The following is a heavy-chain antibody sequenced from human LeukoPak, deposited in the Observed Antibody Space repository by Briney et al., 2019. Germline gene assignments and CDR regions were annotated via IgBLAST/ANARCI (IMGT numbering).Heavy chain of an antibody. Sequence: ASVKVSCKASGGTFSTYALSWVRQAPGQGLEWMGGIISILGTAKYAQKFQGRVTMTEDTSTDTAYMELSSLRSEDTAVYYCATPPFGVVNPYYFDYWGQGTLVTVSS. D-gene: IGHD3-3*01. J-gene: IGHJ4*02. CDR1: GGTFSTYA. V-gene: IGHV1-69*10. CDR3: ATPPFGVVNPYYFDY. CDR2: IISILGTA.